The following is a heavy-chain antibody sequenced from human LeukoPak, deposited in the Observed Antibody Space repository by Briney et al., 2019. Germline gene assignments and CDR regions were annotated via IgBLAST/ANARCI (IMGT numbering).Heavy chain of an antibody. Sequence: GGSLRLSCAASGFTFSSYAMSWVRQAPGKGLEWVSAISGSGGSTYYADSAKGRFTISRDNSKNTLYLQMNSLRAEDTAVYYCAKDQVGSYYYFDYWGQGTLVTVSS. J-gene: IGHJ4*02. D-gene: IGHD1-26*01. CDR2: ISGSGGST. CDR1: GFTFSSYA. CDR3: AKDQVGSYYYFDY. V-gene: IGHV3-23*01.